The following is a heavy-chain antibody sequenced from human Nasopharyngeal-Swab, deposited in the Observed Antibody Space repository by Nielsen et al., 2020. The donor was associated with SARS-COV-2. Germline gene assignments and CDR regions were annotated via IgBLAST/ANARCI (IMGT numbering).Heavy chain of an antibody. CDR1: GFTFSNAW. CDR2: IKSKTDGGTT. D-gene: IGHD6-19*01. Sequence: ETLSLTCAASGFTFSNAWMSWVRQAPGKGLEWVGRIKSKTDGGTTDYAAPVKGRFTISRDDSKNTLYLQMNSLKTEDTAVYYCTARSYYFDYWGQGTLVTVSS. J-gene: IGHJ4*02. V-gene: IGHV3-15*01. CDR3: TARSYYFDY.